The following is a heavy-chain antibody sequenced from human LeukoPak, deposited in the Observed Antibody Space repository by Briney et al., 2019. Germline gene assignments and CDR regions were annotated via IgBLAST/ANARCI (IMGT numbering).Heavy chain of an antibody. CDR3: ARAPERWYSYGSYTYYYMDV. J-gene: IGHJ6*03. V-gene: IGHV4-59*01. CDR2: ISYSGST. Sequence: PSETLSLTCAVYGGSFSSYYWNWIRQPPGKGLEWIGSISYSGSTNYNPSLESRVTISVDTSKNQISLKLSSVTAADTTVYYCARAPERWYSYGSYTYYYMDVWGKGTTVTVSS. D-gene: IGHD5-18*01. CDR1: GGSFSSYY.